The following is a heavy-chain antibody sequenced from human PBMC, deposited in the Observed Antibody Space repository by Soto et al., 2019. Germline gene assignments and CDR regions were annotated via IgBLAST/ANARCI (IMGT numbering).Heavy chain of an antibody. CDR3: AREGLGGAAAGTRFDY. Sequence: PGGSLRLSCAASGFTFSSYGMHWVRQAPGKGLGWVAVIWYDGSNKYYADSVKGRFTISXXXXXXTXYXQXXXLRAXDTAVYYCAREGLGGAAAGTRFDYWGQGTLVTVSS. CDR1: GFTFSSYG. CDR2: IWYDGSNK. D-gene: IGHD6-13*01. V-gene: IGHV3-33*01. J-gene: IGHJ4*02.